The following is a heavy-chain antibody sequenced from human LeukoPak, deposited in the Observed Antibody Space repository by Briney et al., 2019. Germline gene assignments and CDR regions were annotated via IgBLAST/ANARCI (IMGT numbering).Heavy chain of an antibody. J-gene: IGHJ4*02. CDR1: GFSFNNYA. CDR2: ISGSGDNT. CDR3: AKDRGVTPIPFDY. D-gene: IGHD2-21*02. V-gene: IGHV3-23*01. Sequence: GGSLRLSCAAFGFSFNNYAMSWVRQAPGKGLEWVSAISGSGDNTYYADSVKGRFTISRDISKNRLYLQMNGLRAEDTAIYYCAKDRGVTPIPFDYWGQGTLVTVSS.